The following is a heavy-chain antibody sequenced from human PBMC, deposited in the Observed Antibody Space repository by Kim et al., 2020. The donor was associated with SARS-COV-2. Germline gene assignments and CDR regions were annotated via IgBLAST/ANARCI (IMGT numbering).Heavy chain of an antibody. CDR3: ARVREGYGAWDGFDI. CDR2: VYDGRGS. V-gene: IGHV4-34*01. D-gene: IGHD5-12*01. CDR1: GGSLSNYY. Sequence: SETLSLTCALYGGSLSNYYWYWIRQPPGKGLEWIGQVYDGRGSRYNPSLDSRVIMSLDRSKNQFSLKLSFVTAADTAIYFCARVREGYGAWDGFDIWGRGTLVTVSS. J-gene: IGHJ3*02.